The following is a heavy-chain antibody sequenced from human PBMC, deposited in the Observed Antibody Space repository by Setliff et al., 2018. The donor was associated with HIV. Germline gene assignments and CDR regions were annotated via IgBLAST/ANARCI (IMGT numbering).Heavy chain of an antibody. CDR1: GGFITNDGYY. CDR2: IYFNGNT. D-gene: IGHD6-13*01. V-gene: IGHV4-31*03. CDR3: ARVPTSSWYVTTQRTKEYFHH. J-gene: IGHJ1*01. Sequence: SETLSLTCTVSGGFITNDGYYWTWIRHRPGKGLEWIGYIYFNGNTHYNPSLEGRVTMSVDTSKKQFSLMLTSVTAADTAIYYCARVPTSSWYVTTQRTKEYFHHWGQGTLVTVSS.